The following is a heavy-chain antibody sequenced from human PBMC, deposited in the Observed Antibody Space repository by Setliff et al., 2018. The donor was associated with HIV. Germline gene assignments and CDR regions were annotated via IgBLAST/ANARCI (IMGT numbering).Heavy chain of an antibody. J-gene: IGHJ5*02. CDR3: ARGVRGARAVWFDP. D-gene: IGHD3-10*01. Sequence: SETLSLTCTVSGGSISSYYWSWIRQPPGKGLEWIGYIYYSGSTNYNPSLKSRVTISVDTSKNQFSLKLSSVTAADTAVYYCARGVRGARAVWFDPWGQGTLVTVSS. V-gene: IGHV4-59*01. CDR2: IYYSGST. CDR1: GGSISSYY.